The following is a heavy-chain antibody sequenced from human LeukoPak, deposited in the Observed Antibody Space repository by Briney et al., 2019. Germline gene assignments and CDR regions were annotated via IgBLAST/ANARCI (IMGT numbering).Heavy chain of an antibody. CDR1: GGSFSGYY. V-gene: IGHV4-34*01. J-gene: IGHJ6*02. D-gene: IGHD3-10*01. Sequence: SDTLSLTCAVYGGSFSGYYWSWIRQPPGKGLEWIGEINHSGSTNYNPSLKSRVTISVDTSKNQFSLKLSSVTAADTAVYYCARGSNVLLWFGTAGVVWGQGTTVTVSS. CDR3: ARGSNVLLWFGTAGVV. CDR2: INHSGST.